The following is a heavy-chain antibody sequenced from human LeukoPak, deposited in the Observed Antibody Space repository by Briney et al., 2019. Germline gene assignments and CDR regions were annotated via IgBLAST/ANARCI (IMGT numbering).Heavy chain of an antibody. CDR2: ISAYNGNT. J-gene: IGHJ3*02. CDR3: ASVSRAVAVEAFDI. D-gene: IGHD6-19*01. CDR1: GYTFTSYG. Sequence: ASVKVSCKASGYTFTSYGISWVRQAPGQGLEWMGWISAYNGNTNYAQKLQGRVTMTTDTSTSTAYMELRSLRSDDTAVYYCASVSRAVAVEAFDIWGQGTMVTVSS. V-gene: IGHV1-18*01.